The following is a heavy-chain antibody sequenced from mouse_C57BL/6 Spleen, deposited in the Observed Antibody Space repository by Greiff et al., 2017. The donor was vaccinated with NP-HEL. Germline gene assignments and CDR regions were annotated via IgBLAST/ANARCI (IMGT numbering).Heavy chain of an antibody. CDR2: INPNNGGT. CDR1: GYTFTDYY. J-gene: IGHJ2*01. Sequence: EVQLQQSGPELVKPGASVKISCKASGYTFTDYYMNWVKQSHGKSLEWIGDINPNNGGTSYNQKFKGKATLTVDKSSSTAYMELRSLTSEDSAVYYCARELRYYWGQGTTLTVSS. D-gene: IGHD1-1*01. V-gene: IGHV1-26*01. CDR3: ARELRYY.